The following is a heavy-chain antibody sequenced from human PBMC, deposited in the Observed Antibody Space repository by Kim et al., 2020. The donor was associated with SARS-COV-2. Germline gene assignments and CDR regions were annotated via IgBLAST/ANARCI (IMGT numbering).Heavy chain of an antibody. V-gene: IGHV4-31*03. CDR1: GVAISDGGYY. CDR2: IYYRGST. J-gene: IGHJ2*01. Sequence: SETLSLTCSVSGVAISDGGYYWTWIRQHPGKGPESIAFIYYRGSTHDSPSIKSRVVISIDTSKNQFSLELNSVTAADTAVYYCAAGLNWYHDFWGPGTLVTVSS. CDR3: AAGLNWYHDF.